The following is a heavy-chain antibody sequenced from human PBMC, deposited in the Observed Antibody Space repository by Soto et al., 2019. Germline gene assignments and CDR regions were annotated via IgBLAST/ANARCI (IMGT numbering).Heavy chain of an antibody. CDR3: ARELLFYDSDGFSWDDAFDI. Sequence: QMHLQESGSGLVKPSQTLSLTCAVSGGSLSSSAYSWSWIRQPPGKGLEWIGFIYQSGSTYYNPSLKSRVTMSLDRPKTQFSLKLSSVTAADTAVYYCARELLFYDSDGFSWDDAFDIWGQGPMVTVSS. D-gene: IGHD3-22*01. J-gene: IGHJ3*02. V-gene: IGHV4-30-2*01. CDR1: GGSLSSSAYS. CDR2: IYQSGST.